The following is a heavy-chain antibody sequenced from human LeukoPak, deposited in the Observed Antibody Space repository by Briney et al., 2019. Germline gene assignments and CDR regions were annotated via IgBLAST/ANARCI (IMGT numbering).Heavy chain of an antibody. CDR1: GDSISSGNY. V-gene: IGHV4-38-2*02. D-gene: IGHD2/OR15-2a*01. CDR3: ARHGNIVVLPTTAKAFDI. CDR2: IFHTGST. J-gene: IGHJ3*02. Sequence: SETLSLTCTVSGDSISSGNYWGWIRQPPGKGLEWIGSIFHTGSTYFNLSLKSRVTISVDTSKNQFSLRLSSVTAADTAVYYCARHGNIVVLPTTAKAFDIWGQGTMVTVSS.